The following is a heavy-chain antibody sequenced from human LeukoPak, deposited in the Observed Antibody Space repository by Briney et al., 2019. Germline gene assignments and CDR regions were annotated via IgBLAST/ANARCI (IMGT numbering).Heavy chain of an antibody. J-gene: IGHJ4*02. D-gene: IGHD6-19*01. V-gene: IGHV4-59*01. CDR1: GGSIRTYY. Sequence: PSETLSLTCTVSGGSIRTYYWSWIRQPPGKGLEWIGYTYSGRTNYKPSLNSRVTISVDTSKNQFSLKLTSVTAADTAVYYCARVRESSGWDYFDYWGQGAQVTVSS. CDR3: ARVRESSGWDYFDY. CDR2: TYSGRT.